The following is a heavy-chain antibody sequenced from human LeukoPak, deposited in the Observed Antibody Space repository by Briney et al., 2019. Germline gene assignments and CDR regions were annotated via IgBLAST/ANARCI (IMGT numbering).Heavy chain of an antibody. Sequence: ASVKVSCKVSGYTRTELSMHWVRQAPGKGLEWMGGFDPEDGETIYAQKFQGRVTMTEDTSTDTAYMELSSLRSEDTAVYYCATGLGAATVPIFDYWGQGTLVTVSS. D-gene: IGHD2-15*01. V-gene: IGHV1-24*01. CDR2: FDPEDGET. J-gene: IGHJ4*02. CDR1: GYTRTELS. CDR3: ATGLGAATVPIFDY.